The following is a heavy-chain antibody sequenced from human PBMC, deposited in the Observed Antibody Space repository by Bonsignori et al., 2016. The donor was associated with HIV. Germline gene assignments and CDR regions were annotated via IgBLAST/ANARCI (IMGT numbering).Heavy chain of an antibody. J-gene: IGHJ5*02. Sequence: QVQLVQSGAEVKKPGSSVKVSCKASGDTFTSYAISWVRQGPGQGLEWMGGIIPILDIANYTQKFQGRVTITADESTRTAYMELSSLRSDDTAVYYCAGGYNWFDPWGQGTLVTVSS. CDR3: AGGYNWFDP. D-gene: IGHD3-16*01. CDR2: IIPILDIA. V-gene: IGHV1-69*04. CDR1: GDTFTSYA.